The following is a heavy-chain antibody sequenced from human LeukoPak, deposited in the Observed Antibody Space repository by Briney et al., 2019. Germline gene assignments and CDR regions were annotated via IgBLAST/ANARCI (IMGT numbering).Heavy chain of an antibody. CDR1: GDTLSEVS. V-gene: IGHV1-24*01. J-gene: IGHJ6*02. Sequence: VASVKVSCKVSGDTLSEVSIHWVRQAPGKGLEWVGGSNLEGFETVYAQKFEGRLTVTDDTTTDTAYMELSSLGSEDTAVYYCATGTPAEMRGLDVWGQGTTVTVS. D-gene: IGHD2-2*01. CDR2: SNLEGFET. CDR3: ATGTPAEMRGLDV.